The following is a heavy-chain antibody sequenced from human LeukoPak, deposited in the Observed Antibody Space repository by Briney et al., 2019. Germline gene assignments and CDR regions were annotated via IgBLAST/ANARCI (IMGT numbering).Heavy chain of an antibody. CDR3: AKKPRDVYKLDY. CDR2: IRYDGSNK. Sequence: GGSLRLSCAASGFAFSNYGMHWVRQAPGKGLEWVAFIRYDGSNKYYADSVKGRFTISRDNSKNTLYLQMNSLRAEDTAVYHCAKKPRDVYKLDYWGQGTLVTVSS. CDR1: GFAFSNYG. V-gene: IGHV3-30*02. D-gene: IGHD5-24*01. J-gene: IGHJ4*02.